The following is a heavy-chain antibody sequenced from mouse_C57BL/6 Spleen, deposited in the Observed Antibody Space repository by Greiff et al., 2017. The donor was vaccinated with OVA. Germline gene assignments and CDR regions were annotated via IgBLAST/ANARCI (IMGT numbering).Heavy chain of an antibody. J-gene: IGHJ1*03. D-gene: IGHD1-1*01. CDR2: IDPSDSET. Sequence: QVQLKQPGAELVRPGSSVKLSCKASGYTFTSYWMHWVKQRPIQGLEWIGNIDPSDSETHYNQKFKDKATLTVDKSSSTAYMQLSSLTSEDSAVYYCARMGYYGSSDVRYWYFDVWGTGTTVTVSS. V-gene: IGHV1-52*01. CDR1: GYTFTSYW. CDR3: ARMGYYGSSDVRYWYFDV.